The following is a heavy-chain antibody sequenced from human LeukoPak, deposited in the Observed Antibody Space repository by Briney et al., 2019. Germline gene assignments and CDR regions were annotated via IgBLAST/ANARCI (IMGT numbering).Heavy chain of an antibody. CDR1: GGSISSYY. Sequence: SETLSLTCTVSGGSISSYYWSWIRQPPGKGLEWIGYIYYSGSTNYNPSLKSRVTISVDTSKNQFSLKLSSVTAADTAVYYCARERGIVGAQIDYWGQGTQVTVSS. CDR2: IYYSGST. V-gene: IGHV4-59*01. D-gene: IGHD1-26*01. J-gene: IGHJ4*02. CDR3: ARERGIVGAQIDY.